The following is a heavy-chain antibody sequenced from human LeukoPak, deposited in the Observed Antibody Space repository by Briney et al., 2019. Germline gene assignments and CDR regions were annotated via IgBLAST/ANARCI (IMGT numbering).Heavy chain of an antibody. J-gene: IGHJ5*02. CDR1: GYTFTGYY. CDR2: INPNSGGT. CDR3: AREEIIVGATTGNWFDP. D-gene: IGHD1-26*01. V-gene: IGHV1-2*02. Sequence: ASVKVSCKASGYTFTGYYMHWARQAPGQGLEWMGWINPNSGGTNYAQKFQGRVTMTRDTSISTAYMELSRLRSDDTAVYYCAREEIIVGATTGNWFDPWGQGTLVTVSS.